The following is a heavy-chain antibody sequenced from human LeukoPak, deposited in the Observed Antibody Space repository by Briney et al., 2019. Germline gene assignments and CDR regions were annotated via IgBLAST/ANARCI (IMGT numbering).Heavy chain of an antibody. Sequence: TSETLSLTCTVSGGSISSSNYYWGWIRQAPDKGLHWIGSISSSGSTYYNPSLKSRVTISINTSKNQFSLKLSSVTAADTAVYYCARARGYNLNDAFDIWGQGTMVTVSS. J-gene: IGHJ3*02. V-gene: IGHV4-39*07. CDR3: ARARGYNLNDAFDI. CDR2: ISSSGST. CDR1: GGSISSSNYY. D-gene: IGHD5-18*01.